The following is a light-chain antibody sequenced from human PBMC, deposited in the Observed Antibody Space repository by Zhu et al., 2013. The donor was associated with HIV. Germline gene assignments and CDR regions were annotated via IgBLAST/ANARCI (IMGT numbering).Light chain of an antibody. CDR1: ESVSSN. V-gene: IGKV3D-15*01. J-gene: IGKJ3*01. CDR2: GAS. Sequence: EIVMTQSPATLSVSPGERATLSCRASESVSSNLAWYQQKPGQSPRLLVYGASTRATGIPARFSGSGSGTEFTLTISSLQPEDFATYYCQEASTLPVFTFGPGTKVDIK. CDR3: QEASTLPVFT.